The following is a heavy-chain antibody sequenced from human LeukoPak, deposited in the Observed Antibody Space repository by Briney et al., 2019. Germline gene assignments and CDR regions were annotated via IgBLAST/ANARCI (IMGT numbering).Heavy chain of an antibody. Sequence: QTGGSLRLSCAASGFTFSSYSMNWVRQAPGKGLEWVSYISSSSSTIYYADSVKGRFTISRDNSKNPLYLQMNSLRAEDTAVYCCAKDFDGSTWFGRNYMDVWGKGTTVTVSS. CDR2: ISSSSSTI. D-gene: IGHD6-13*01. V-gene: IGHV3-48*01. CDR1: GFTFSSYS. CDR3: AKDFDGSTWFGRNYMDV. J-gene: IGHJ6*03.